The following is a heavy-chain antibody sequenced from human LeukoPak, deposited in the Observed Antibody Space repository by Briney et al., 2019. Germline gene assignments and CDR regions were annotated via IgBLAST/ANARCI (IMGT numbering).Heavy chain of an antibody. V-gene: IGHV4-4*07. D-gene: IGHD1-26*01. CDR1: GDSMHSYY. CDR3: AREKSGTLTRAYYYIDV. J-gene: IGHJ6*03. CDR2: AYSGVNA. Sequence: KTSDTLSLTCTVSGDSMHSYYWSWLRQSPEKGLEWIGRAYSGVNAYYNPSLQSRVTISVDKSNNQFSLDLASVTAADTALYCAREKSGTLTRAYYYIDVWGRGITVTVSS.